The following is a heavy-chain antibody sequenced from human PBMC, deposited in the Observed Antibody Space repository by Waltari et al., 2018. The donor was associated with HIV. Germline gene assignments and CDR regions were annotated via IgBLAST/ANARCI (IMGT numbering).Heavy chain of an antibody. CDR3: ARVYSSTTGRALDY. Sequence: EVQLVESGGGLVQPGGSLRLSCVGSGFIFSHIWMTWVRQAPGKGLEWVSNIKQDGREKTFVDSVAGRFSISRDNANNSLYLQLNSLRDEDTAVYYCARVYSSTTGRALDYWGQGTLVTVSS. V-gene: IGHV3-7*01. J-gene: IGHJ4*02. D-gene: IGHD2-2*01. CDR1: GFIFSHIW. CDR2: IKQDGREK.